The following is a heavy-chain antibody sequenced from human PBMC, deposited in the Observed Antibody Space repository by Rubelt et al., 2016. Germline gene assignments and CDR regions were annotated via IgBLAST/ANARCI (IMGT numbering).Heavy chain of an antibody. D-gene: IGHD3-16*01. CDR1: GGSISSSSYY. Sequence: QLQLQESGPGLVKPSETLSLTCTVSGGSISSSSYYWGWIRQPPGKGLEWIGSIYYSGSTYYNPALKGRVTISVDTSKNQFALKLSSVTAADTAVYYCARIGDYYYYGMDVWGQGTTVTVSS. CDR3: ARIGDYYYYGMDV. J-gene: IGHJ6*02. V-gene: IGHV4-39*01. CDR2: IYYSGST.